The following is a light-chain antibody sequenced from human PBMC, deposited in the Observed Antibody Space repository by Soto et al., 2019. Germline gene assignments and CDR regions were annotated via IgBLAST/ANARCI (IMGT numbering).Light chain of an antibody. J-gene: IGKJ2*01. Sequence: EIVMTQSPATLSVSPGERATLSCRASQSVSSSLAWFQQKPGQAPRLLIYAASARATGIAARLSGSGSGTEFTLTISSLQSEDFAVYYCLQHKIWPFTLGQGTKLEIK. CDR1: QSVSSS. V-gene: IGKV3-15*01. CDR2: AAS. CDR3: LQHKIWPFT.